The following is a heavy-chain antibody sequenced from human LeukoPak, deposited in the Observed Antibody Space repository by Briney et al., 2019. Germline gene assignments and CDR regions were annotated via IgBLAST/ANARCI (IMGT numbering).Heavy chain of an antibody. Sequence: SETLSLTCTVSGGSISSYYWSWIRQPAGKGLEWIGRIYTSGSTNYNPSLKSRVTMSVDTSKNQFSLKLSSVTAADMAVYYCARDISSGWYAPMDDAFDIWGQGTMVTVSS. J-gene: IGHJ3*02. V-gene: IGHV4-4*07. CDR1: GGSISSYY. CDR2: IYTSGST. D-gene: IGHD6-19*01. CDR3: ARDISSGWYAPMDDAFDI.